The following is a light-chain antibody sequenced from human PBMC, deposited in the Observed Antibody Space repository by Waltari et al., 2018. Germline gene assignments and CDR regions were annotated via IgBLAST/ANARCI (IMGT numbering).Light chain of an antibody. V-gene: IGLV2-8*01. Sequence: QSALTQPPSASGSPGQSVTIPCTGTSSDVGGYSYVPGYQHHPGKAPKLIIYEVYKRPSGVPDRFSGSKSGNTASLTVSGLQAEDEADYYCSSYAGSNNLGVFGTGTKVTVL. CDR3: SSYAGSNNLGV. CDR2: EVY. J-gene: IGLJ1*01. CDR1: SSDVGGYSY.